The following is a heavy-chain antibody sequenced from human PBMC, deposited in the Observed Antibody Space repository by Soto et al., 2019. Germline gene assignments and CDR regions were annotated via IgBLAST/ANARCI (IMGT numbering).Heavy chain of an antibody. CDR1: GGSISSGDYY. CDR3: ARAMVRGVLDY. CDR2: IYYSGNT. Sequence: SETLSLTCTVSGGSISSGDYYWSWIRQHPGKGLEWIGYIYYSGNTYYNPSPKSRVTISVDTSKNQFSLKLSSVTAADTAVYYCARAMVRGVLDYWGQGTLVTVSS. D-gene: IGHD3-10*01. V-gene: IGHV4-31*03. J-gene: IGHJ4*02.